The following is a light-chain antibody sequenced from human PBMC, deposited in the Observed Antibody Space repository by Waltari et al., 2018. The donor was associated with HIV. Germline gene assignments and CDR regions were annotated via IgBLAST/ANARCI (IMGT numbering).Light chain of an antibody. Sequence: QSALTQPASVSGSPGQSITISCSGASTDIGASDYVSWYRQLPDRAPRLILYEVKKRPSGVSRRFSCSKSGNTASLTISGLQVEDEAVYFCSSYSTGDTLVLFGGGTRLTVL. J-gene: IGLJ2*01. CDR3: SSYSTGDTLVL. V-gene: IGLV2-14*01. CDR2: EVK. CDR1: STDIGASDY.